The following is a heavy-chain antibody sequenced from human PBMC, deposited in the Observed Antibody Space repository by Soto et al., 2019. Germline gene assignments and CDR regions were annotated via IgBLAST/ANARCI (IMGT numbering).Heavy chain of an antibody. CDR1: GGSISRGDYY. D-gene: IGHD2-15*01. V-gene: IGHV4-30-4*01. CDR2: IYYSGST. CDR3: ARGRGSFQH. Sequence: QVQLQESGPGLVKPSQTRSLTCTGSGGSISRGDYYWSWIRQPPGKGLEWIGYIYYSGSTYYNPFVKSRLTISVDTSKNQFSPKMSSVTAADTFVYYCARGRGSFQHWGQGTLVTVSS. J-gene: IGHJ1*01.